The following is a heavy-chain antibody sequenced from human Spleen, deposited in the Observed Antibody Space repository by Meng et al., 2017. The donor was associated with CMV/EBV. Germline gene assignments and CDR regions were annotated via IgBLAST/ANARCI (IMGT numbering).Heavy chain of an antibody. V-gene: IGHV1-2*02. J-gene: IGHJ5*02. CDR2: INSHSGET. CDR3: ARDMTTIRGERVNWFDP. Sequence: YTLADYHLHWVRQAPGRGLEWMGWINSHSGETNYAQNFQGRVTMTRDTSTRTVYMELSSLRSDDTAVYYCARDMTTIRGERVNWFDPWGQGTLVTVSS. CDR1: YTLADYH. D-gene: IGHD4-11*01.